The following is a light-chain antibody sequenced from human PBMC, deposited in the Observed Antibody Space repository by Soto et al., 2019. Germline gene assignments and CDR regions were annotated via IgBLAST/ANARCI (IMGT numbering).Light chain of an antibody. J-gene: IGLJ1*01. CDR2: EVT. V-gene: IGLV2-14*01. CDR1: SSDVGIYNY. CDR3: SSYTTSSTRV. Sequence: QSALIQPPSVSGSPGQSVTISCTGTSSDVGIYNYVSWYQQHPGKVPKLIIYEVTNRPSGVSNRFSGSKSGNTASLTISGLQAEDEADYYCSSYTTSSTRVFGTGTKLTVL.